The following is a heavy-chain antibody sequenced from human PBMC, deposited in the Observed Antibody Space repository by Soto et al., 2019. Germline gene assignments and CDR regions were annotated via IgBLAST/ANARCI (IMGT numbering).Heavy chain of an antibody. D-gene: IGHD5-12*01. CDR3: AKNSAATIRVGFDY. CDR2: ITGSGDRT. J-gene: IGHJ4*02. V-gene: IGHV3-23*01. CDR1: GFTFATYT. Sequence: EVQLLESGGGLVQPGGSLRLSCAASGFTFATYTMSWVRQAPGKGLEWVSAITGSGDRTYYADSVKGRFTISRDNSKNTLYLQMNSLRAEDTAVYYCAKNSAATIRVGFDYCGQGTLVTVSS.